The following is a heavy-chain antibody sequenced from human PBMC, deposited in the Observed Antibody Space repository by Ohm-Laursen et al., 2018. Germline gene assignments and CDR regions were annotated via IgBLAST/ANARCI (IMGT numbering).Heavy chain of an antibody. CDR1: VGSINSYY. CDR2: IYYSGIT. J-gene: IGHJ4*02. D-gene: IGHD6-13*01. V-gene: IGHV4-59*08. Sequence: SETLSLTCSVSVGSINSYYWSCIRQPPGKGLEWIGYIYYSGITKYNPSLNSRVTISVDTSKNQFSLNLSSVAAADTAVYYCARHGTTWFYFDYWGQGTLVTVSS. CDR3: ARHGTTWFYFDY.